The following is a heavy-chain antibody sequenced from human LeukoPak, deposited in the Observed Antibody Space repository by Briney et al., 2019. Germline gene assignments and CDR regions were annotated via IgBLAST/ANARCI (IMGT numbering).Heavy chain of an antibody. CDR1: GFTFSTYW. Sequence: GGSLRLSCAASGFTFSTYWMHWVRQAPGKGLVWVSRINSDGSSTSYADSVKGRFTISRDNAKNTLYLQMNSLRAEDTAVYYCARERRWGSDYYTKYNWLDPWGQGTLVTVSS. CDR2: INSDGSST. CDR3: ARERRWGSDYYTKYNWLDP. V-gene: IGHV3-74*01. J-gene: IGHJ5*02. D-gene: IGHD3-3*01.